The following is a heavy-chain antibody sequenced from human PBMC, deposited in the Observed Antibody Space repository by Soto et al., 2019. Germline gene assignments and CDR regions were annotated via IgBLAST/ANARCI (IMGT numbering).Heavy chain of an antibody. D-gene: IGHD1-7*01. CDR3: ARSGGTNSWYGVFDF. CDR1: GDSITSSPYY. CDR2: IYFRGNS. V-gene: IGHV4-30-4*01. J-gene: IGHJ4*02. Sequence: QVQLQQSGPVLVKPSQTLSVTCTVSGDSITSSPYYWSWVRQLPGRGLEWIGYIYFRGNSYYNPSLKSRVTISLDRSKNQFSLELNSVTAADTALYFCARSGGTNSWYGVFDFWGQGTLVNVSS.